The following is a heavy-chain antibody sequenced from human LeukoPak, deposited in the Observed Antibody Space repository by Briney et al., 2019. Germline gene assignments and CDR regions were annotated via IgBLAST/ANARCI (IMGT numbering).Heavy chain of an antibody. Sequence: PSETLSLTCTVSGGSISSSSYYWGWIRQPPGKGLEWIGSIYYSGSTYYNPSLKSRVTISVDTSKNQFSLKLSSVTAADTAVYYCARMDQWLGTYYFDYWGQGTLVTVSS. CDR2: IYYSGST. CDR3: ARMDQWLGTYYFDY. CDR1: GGSISSSSYY. J-gene: IGHJ4*02. D-gene: IGHD6-19*01. V-gene: IGHV4-39*01.